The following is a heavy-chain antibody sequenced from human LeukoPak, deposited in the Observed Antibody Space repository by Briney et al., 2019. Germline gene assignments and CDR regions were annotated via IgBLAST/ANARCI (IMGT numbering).Heavy chain of an antibody. Sequence: SETLSLTCTVSGGSISSYYWSWIRQPPGKGLEWIGYIYYSGSTNYNPSLKSRVTISVDRSKNQFSLKLSSVTAADTAVYYCARARGYCGGDCYVDYWGQGTLVTVSS. J-gene: IGHJ4*02. V-gene: IGHV4-59*12. CDR3: ARARGYCGGDCYVDY. CDR2: IYYSGST. CDR1: GGSISSYY. D-gene: IGHD2-21*02.